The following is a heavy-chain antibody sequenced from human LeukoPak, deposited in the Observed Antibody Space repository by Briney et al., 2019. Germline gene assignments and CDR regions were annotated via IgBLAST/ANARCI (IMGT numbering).Heavy chain of an antibody. CDR2: ISSSGSTI. Sequence: GGSLRLSCAASGFTFSDYYMSWIRQAPGRGLEWVSYISSSGSTIYYADSVKGRFTISRDNAKNSLYPQMNSLRAEDTAVYYCARDYSKYYDFWSGYYSSPFFDYWGQGTLVTVSS. V-gene: IGHV3-11*01. J-gene: IGHJ4*02. CDR1: GFTFSDYY. CDR3: ARDYSKYYDFWSGYYSSPFFDY. D-gene: IGHD3-3*01.